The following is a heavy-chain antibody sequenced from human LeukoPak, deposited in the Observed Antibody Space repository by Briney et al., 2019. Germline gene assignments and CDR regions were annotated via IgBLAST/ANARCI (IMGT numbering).Heavy chain of an antibody. Sequence: SETLSLTCTVTGGSISSYYWSWIRQPSRKGLGWIVYIYYTGSTNYNPSLKSRVTISVDTSKNQFSLKLSSVTAADTAVYYCARQQLSQLYYFDNWGQGTLVTVSS. D-gene: IGHD6-13*01. V-gene: IGHV4-59*01. CDR2: IYYTGST. CDR3: ARQQLSQLYYFDN. J-gene: IGHJ4*02. CDR1: GGSISSYY.